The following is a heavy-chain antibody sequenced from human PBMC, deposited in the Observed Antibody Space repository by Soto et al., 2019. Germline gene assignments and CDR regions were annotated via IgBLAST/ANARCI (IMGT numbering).Heavy chain of an antibody. Sequence: SVKVSCKASGGTFSSYAISRVRQAPGQGLEWMGGIIPIFGTANYAQKFQGRVTITADESTSTAYMELSSLRSEDTAVYYCARERRIYYDSSGYPYYFDYWGQGTLVTVSS. J-gene: IGHJ4*02. CDR2: IIPIFGTA. V-gene: IGHV1-69*13. CDR3: ARERRIYYDSSGYPYYFDY. D-gene: IGHD3-22*01. CDR1: GGTFSSYA.